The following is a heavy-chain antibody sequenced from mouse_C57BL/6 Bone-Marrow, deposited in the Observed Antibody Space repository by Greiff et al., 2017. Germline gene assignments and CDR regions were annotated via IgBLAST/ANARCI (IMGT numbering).Heavy chain of an antibody. D-gene: IGHD2-5*01. CDR3: TREDYYSNFRFAY. V-gene: IGHV1-55*01. CDR2: ICPGSGST. CDR1: GYTFTSYW. Sequence: VQLQQPGAELVKPGASVKMSCKASGYTFTSYWITWVQQRPGQGLEWIGDICPGSGSTNYNEKFKSKATLTVDTSSSTAYMQLSSLTSEDSAVYYCTREDYYSNFRFAYWGQGTLVTVSA. J-gene: IGHJ3*01.